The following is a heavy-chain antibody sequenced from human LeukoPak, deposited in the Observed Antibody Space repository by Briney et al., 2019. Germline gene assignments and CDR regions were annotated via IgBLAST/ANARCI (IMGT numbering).Heavy chain of an antibody. Sequence: SETLSLTCTVSGGSISSYYWTWIRQPPGKGLEWIGYIFYSGSTNYNPSLKSRVTISVDTSKNQFSLKLSSVTAADTAVYYCARLRGNYFPDYWGQGTRVTVSS. J-gene: IGHJ4*02. CDR1: GGSISSYY. CDR3: ARLRGNYFPDY. CDR2: IFYSGST. D-gene: IGHD4-11*01. V-gene: IGHV4-59*01.